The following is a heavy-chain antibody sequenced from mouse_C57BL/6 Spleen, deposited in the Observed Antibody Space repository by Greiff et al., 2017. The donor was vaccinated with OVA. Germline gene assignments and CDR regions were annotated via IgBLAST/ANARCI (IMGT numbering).Heavy chain of an antibody. J-gene: IGHJ2*01. CDR1: GYAFSSSW. V-gene: IGHV1-82*01. D-gene: IGHD3-1*01. Sequence: HVQLQQSGPELVKPGASVKISCKASGYAFSSSWMNWVKQRPGKGLEWIGRIYPGDGDTNYNGKFKGKATLTADKSSSTAYMQLSSLTSEDSAVYFCARDRATDYWGQGTTLTVSS. CDR3: ARDRATDY. CDR2: IYPGDGDT.